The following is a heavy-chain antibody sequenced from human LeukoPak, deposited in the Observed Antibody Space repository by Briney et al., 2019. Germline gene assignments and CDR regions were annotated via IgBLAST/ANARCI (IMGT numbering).Heavy chain of an antibody. Sequence: SETLSLTCTVSGGSISSGVNYWSWIRQPPGRGLEWIGYIYRTGSTYYNPSLKSRVTVSLDRSKNQFSLKLSSVTAADTAVYYCARVGGCRGGSCYSGPFDYWGQGTLVTVSS. CDR1: GGSISSGVNY. CDR3: ARVGGCRGGSCYSGPFDY. D-gene: IGHD2-15*01. V-gene: IGHV4-30-2*01. J-gene: IGHJ4*02. CDR2: IYRTGST.